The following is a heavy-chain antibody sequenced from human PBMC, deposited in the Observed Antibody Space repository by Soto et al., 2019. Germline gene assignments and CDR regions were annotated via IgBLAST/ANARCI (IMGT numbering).Heavy chain of an antibody. CDR3: ARDRGMDNFLLVLPAHLFDF. Sequence: PGGSLRLSCATSGFTFSSYYMNWVRQAPGKGLEWVSSIGSRSDDIHYSDSAKGRFTISRDNSRNSVYLQMNSLRAEDTAVYYCARDRGMDNFLLVLPAHLFDFWGQGTLVTVSS. V-gene: IGHV3-21*06. J-gene: IGHJ4*02. D-gene: IGHD3-9*01. CDR2: IGSRSDDI. CDR1: GFTFSSYY.